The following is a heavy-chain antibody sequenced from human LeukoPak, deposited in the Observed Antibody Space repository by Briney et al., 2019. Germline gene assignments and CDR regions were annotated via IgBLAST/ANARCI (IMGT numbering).Heavy chain of an antibody. J-gene: IGHJ3*02. D-gene: IGHD3-22*01. CDR3: ARAPRYYHAFDI. Sequence: SEALCLTCTVSGGSISSYYWSWIRQPPGKGLEWIGYIYYSGSTNYNPSLKSRVTIPVDTSKNQFSLKLSSVTAADTAVYYCARAPRYYHAFDIWGQGTMVTVSS. V-gene: IGHV4-59*01. CDR2: IYYSGST. CDR1: GGSISSYY.